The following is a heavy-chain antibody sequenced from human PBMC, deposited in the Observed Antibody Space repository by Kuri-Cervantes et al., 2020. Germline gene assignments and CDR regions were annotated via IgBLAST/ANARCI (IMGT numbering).Heavy chain of an antibody. J-gene: IGHJ4*02. CDR1: GYTFTSYG. D-gene: IGHD6-19*01. CDR3: ATYHSSGWFMTQFDY. Sequence: SVKVSCKASGYTFTSYGISWVRQAPGQGLEWMGGIIPIFGTANYAQKFQGRVTITADESTSTAYMELSSLRSEDTAVYYCATYHSSGWFMTQFDYWGQGTLVTVSS. V-gene: IGHV1-69*13. CDR2: IIPIFGTA.